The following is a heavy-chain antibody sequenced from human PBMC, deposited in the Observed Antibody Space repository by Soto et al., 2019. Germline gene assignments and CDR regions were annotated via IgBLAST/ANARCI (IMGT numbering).Heavy chain of an antibody. J-gene: IGHJ3*02. Sequence: ASVKVSSKASGSTFTGYYMHWVRQAPGQGLEWMGIINPSGGSTSYAQKFQGRVTMTRDTSTSTVYMELSSLRSEDTAVYYCARGRPLLLRTVPDAFDIWGQGTMVTVSS. CDR3: ARGRPLLLRTVPDAFDI. D-gene: IGHD4-17*01. CDR2: INPSGGST. V-gene: IGHV1-46*01. CDR1: GSTFTGYY.